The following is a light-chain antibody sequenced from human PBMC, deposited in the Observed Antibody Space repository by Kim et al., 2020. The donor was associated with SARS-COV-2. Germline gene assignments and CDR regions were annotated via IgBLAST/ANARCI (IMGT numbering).Light chain of an antibody. CDR2: GAS. CDR3: QKYYSTPPS. V-gene: IGKV4-1*01. Sequence: RATLNCKSSQTVLYNSNNKNYLAWYQQKPGQAPKLIICGASIRESGVSDRFSGSGSETDFTLTIGSLQAEDVAVYYCQKYYSTPPSFGQGTKLEI. CDR1: QTVLYNSNNKNY. J-gene: IGKJ2*03.